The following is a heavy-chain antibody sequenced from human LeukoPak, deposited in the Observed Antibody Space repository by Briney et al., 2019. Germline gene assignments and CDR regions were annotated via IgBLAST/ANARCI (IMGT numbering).Heavy chain of an antibody. J-gene: IGHJ4*02. Sequence: PGGSLRLSCAASGFTFSSYSMNWVRQAPGKGLEWVSSISSSSSYIYYAGSVKGRFTISRDNAKNSLYLQMNSLRAEDTAVYYCASWIAVAGKGDYWGQGTLVTVSS. D-gene: IGHD6-19*01. CDR1: GFTFSSYS. V-gene: IGHV3-21*01. CDR2: ISSSSSYI. CDR3: ASWIAVAGKGDY.